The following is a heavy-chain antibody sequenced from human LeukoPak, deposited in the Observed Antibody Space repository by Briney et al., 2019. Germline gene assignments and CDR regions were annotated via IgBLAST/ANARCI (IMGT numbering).Heavy chain of an antibody. Sequence: GGSLRLSCAASGFTFSSYSMNWVRQAPGKGLEWVSYISSSSSTIYYADSVKGRFTISRDNAKNSLYLQMNSLRAEDTAVYYCARGSITIFGVVDNWFDPWGQGTLVTVSS. CDR1: GFTFSSYS. D-gene: IGHD3-3*01. CDR3: ARGSITIFGVVDNWFDP. V-gene: IGHV3-48*01. CDR2: ISSSSSTI. J-gene: IGHJ5*02.